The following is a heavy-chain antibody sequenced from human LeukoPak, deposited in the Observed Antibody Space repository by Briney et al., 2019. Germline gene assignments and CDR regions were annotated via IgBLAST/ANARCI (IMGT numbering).Heavy chain of an antibody. CDR1: GFTFSNAW. V-gene: IGHV3-15*01. CDR3: TTDLYDFWSGYSDY. Sequence: PGGSLRLSCAASGFTFSNAWMSWVRQAPGKGLEWVGRIKSKTDGGTTDYAAPVKGRITISRGDSKNTLYLQMNSLKTEDTAVYYCTTDLYDFWSGYSDYWGQGTLVTVSS. J-gene: IGHJ4*02. CDR2: IKSKTDGGTT. D-gene: IGHD3-3*01.